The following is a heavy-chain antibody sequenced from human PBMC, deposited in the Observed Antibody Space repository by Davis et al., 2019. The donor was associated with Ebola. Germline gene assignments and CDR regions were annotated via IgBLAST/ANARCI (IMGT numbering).Heavy chain of an antibody. CDR1: VITSSSYA. J-gene: IGHJ6*04. Sequence: GGSLRLSFADSVITSSSYAMTWVRQAPGKGLEWVSAISGSGGTTHYADSVKGRFTISRDNSKKTLYLQMNSLRAEDTAVYYCAKSGLSFGVVKYHYGMDVWGKGTTVTVSS. CDR2: ISGSGGTT. CDR3: AKSGLSFGVVKYHYGMDV. D-gene: IGHD3-3*01. V-gene: IGHV3-23*01.